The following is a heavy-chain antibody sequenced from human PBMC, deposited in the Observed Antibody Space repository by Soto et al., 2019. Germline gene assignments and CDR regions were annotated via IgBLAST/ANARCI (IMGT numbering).Heavy chain of an antibody. CDR2: IYYSGST. CDR3: ARYCSGGSCYSYYMDV. D-gene: IGHD2-15*01. V-gene: IGHV4-39*01. Sequence: SETLSLTCTVSGGSISSSSYYWCWIRHPPGKGLEWIGSIYYSGSTYYNPSLKSRVTISVDTSKNQFSLKLSSVTAADTAVYYCARYCSGGSCYSYYMDVWGKGTTITVSS. CDR1: GGSISSSSYY. J-gene: IGHJ6*03.